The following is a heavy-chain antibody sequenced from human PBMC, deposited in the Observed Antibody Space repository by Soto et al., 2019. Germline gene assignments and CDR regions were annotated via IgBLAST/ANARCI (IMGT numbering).Heavy chain of an antibody. CDR1: GDSISNLY. CDR3: ARGSYSNLPNY. Sequence: SQTLSLTCTVSGDSISNLYWSWIRQPPGKGLEWIGYIQYSGSSNYNPSLKSRVTMSVDTSNNQFSLKLSSVTAADTAVYYCARGSYSNLPNYWGQGTLVTVSS. V-gene: IGHV4-59*11. CDR2: IQYSGSS. D-gene: IGHD4-4*01. J-gene: IGHJ4*02.